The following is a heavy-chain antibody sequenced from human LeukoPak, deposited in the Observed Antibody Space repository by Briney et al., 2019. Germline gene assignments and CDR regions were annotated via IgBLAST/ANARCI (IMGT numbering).Heavy chain of an antibody. CDR3: ARAHMTTVTLGDY. D-gene: IGHD4-11*01. CDR1: GYILTDYY. CDR2: INPNSGVT. J-gene: IGHJ4*02. Sequence: ASVKVSCKASGYILTDYYIHWVRQAPGQGLEWMGWINPNSGVTYYAQKFQGRVTLTRDTPISTAYMEVSRLRSDDTAVYYCARAHMTTVTLGDYWGQGSLVTVSS. V-gene: IGHV1-2*02.